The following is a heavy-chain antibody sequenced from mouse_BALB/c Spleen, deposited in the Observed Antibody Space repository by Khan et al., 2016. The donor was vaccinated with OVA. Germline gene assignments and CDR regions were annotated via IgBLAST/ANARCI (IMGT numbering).Heavy chain of an antibody. Sequence: DLVKPGASVKLSCKASGYTFTSYWINWIKQRPGQGLEWIGHIASGSGSSYYHEMFKCMATLTVDTSSSTAYIQLSSLSSEDSAVYFCARSSDYGRSLFAMDYWGQGASGTITT. V-gene: IGHV1S41*01. CDR1: GYTFTSYW. CDR2: IASGSGSS. D-gene: IGHD1-1*01. CDR3: ARSSDYGRSLFAMDY. J-gene: IGHJ4*01.